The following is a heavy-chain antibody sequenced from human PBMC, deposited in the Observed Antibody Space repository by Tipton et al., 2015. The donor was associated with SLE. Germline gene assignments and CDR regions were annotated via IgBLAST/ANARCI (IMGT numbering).Heavy chain of an antibody. J-gene: IGHJ3*02. Sequence: TLSLTCTVSGGSLSSGSYYWTWIRQPAGKGLEWIGYIYTIGNTNYNPSLKSRVTISVDRSKNQFSLKLSSVTAADTAVYYCASGDAFDIWGQGTMVTVSS. CDR1: GGSLSSGSYY. V-gene: IGHV4-61*09. CDR3: ASGDAFDI. CDR2: IYTIGNT.